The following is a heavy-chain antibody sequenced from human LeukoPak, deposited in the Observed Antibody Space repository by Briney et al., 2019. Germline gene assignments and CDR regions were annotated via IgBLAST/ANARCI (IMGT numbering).Heavy chain of an antibody. J-gene: IGHJ4*02. CDR2: ISAYNGNT. CDR3: AFYDSSGYYFDY. Sequence: ASVKVSCKASGYTFTSYGISWVRQAPGQGLEWMGWISAYNGNTNYAQKLQGRVTMTTDTSTSTAYMELRSLRSDDPAVYYCAFYDSSGYYFDYWGQGTLVTVSS. D-gene: IGHD3-22*01. V-gene: IGHV1-18*01. CDR1: GYTFTSYG.